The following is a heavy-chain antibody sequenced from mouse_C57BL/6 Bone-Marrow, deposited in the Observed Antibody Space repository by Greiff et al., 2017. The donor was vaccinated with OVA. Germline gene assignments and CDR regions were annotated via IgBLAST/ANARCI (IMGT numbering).Heavy chain of an antibody. Sequence: QVQLQQSGPGLVQPSQSLSITCTVSGFSLTSYGVHWVRQSPGKGLEWLGVIWSGGSTDYNAAFISRLSISKDNSKSQVFFKMNSLQADDTAIYYCARKDGMVTGRDYWGQGTSVTVSS. J-gene: IGHJ4*01. V-gene: IGHV2-2*01. CDR2: IWSGGST. CDR1: GFSLTSYG. D-gene: IGHD2-2*01. CDR3: ARKDGMVTGRDY.